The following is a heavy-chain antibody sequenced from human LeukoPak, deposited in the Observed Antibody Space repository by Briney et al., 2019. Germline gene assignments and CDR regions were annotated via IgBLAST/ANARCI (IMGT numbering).Heavy chain of an antibody. CDR1: GFTFSSYA. Sequence: GGSLRLSCAASGFTFSSYAMSWVRQAPGKGLEWVSIIYSDGTTYYADSVRGRFTMSRDNGKSTVYLQMNSLRVEDTAVYYCAREPGGSGYGYYFAYWGQGTLVTVSS. D-gene: IGHD3-22*01. V-gene: IGHV3-66*01. J-gene: IGHJ4*02. CDR3: AREPGGSGYGYYFAY. CDR2: IYSDGTT.